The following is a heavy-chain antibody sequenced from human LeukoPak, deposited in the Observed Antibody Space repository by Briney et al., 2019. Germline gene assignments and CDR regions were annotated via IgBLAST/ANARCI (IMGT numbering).Heavy chain of an antibody. CDR1: GYTFTSYG. V-gene: IGHV1-2*02. CDR2: IDPNSGGT. J-gene: IGHJ4*02. D-gene: IGHD6-19*01. CDR3: AREGGSGWTDVDH. Sequence: ASVKVSCKASGYTFTSYGISWVRQAPGQGLEWMGWIDPNSGGTNYAQNFQGRVTMTRDTSISTAYMEVSRLRGDDTAVYYCAREGGSGWTDVDHWGQGTLVTVSS.